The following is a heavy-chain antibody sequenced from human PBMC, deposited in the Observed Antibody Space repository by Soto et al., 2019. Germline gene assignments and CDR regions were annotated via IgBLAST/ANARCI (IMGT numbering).Heavy chain of an antibody. D-gene: IGHD3-3*01. CDR2: MNPNSGNT. V-gene: IGHV1-8*01. CDR1: GYTFTSYD. J-gene: IGHJ4*02. Sequence: ASVKVSCKASGYTFTSYDINWVRQATGQGLEWMGWMNPNSGNTGYAQKFQGRVTMTRNTSISTAYMELSSLRSEDTAVYYCARSVSTYYFCSGPVYYFDYWGQGTLVTVSA. CDR3: ARSVSTYYFCSGPVYYFDY.